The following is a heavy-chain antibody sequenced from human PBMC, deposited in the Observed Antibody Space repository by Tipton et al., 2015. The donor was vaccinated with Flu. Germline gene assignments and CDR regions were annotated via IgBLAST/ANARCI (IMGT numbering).Heavy chain of an antibody. CDR3: ARLAVAFDY. CDR2: IYHSGST. Sequence: GLVKPSETLALTFGIYYFSITSGFFWGGIRQPPGKGLAWIGSIYHSGSTYYNPSLKSRVTMSVDTSKNQLSLRLRSVTAADTAVYYCARLAVAFDYWGQGTLVSVSS. V-gene: IGHV4-38-2*01. J-gene: IGHJ4*02. CDR1: YFSITSGFF. D-gene: IGHD6-19*01.